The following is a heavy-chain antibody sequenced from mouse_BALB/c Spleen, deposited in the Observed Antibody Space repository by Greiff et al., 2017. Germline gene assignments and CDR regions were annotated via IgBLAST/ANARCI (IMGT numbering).Heavy chain of an antibody. CDR2: ISYSGST. CDR3: ASALLRLRGAMDY. J-gene: IGHJ4*01. Sequence: EVKLMESGPSLVKPSQTLSLTCSVTGDSITSGYWNWFRKFPGNKLEYMGYISYSGSTYYNPSLKSRIPITRDTSKNQYYLQLNSVTTEDTATYYCASALLRLRGAMDYWGQGTSVTVSS. D-gene: IGHD1-2*01. V-gene: IGHV3-8*02. CDR1: GDSITSGY.